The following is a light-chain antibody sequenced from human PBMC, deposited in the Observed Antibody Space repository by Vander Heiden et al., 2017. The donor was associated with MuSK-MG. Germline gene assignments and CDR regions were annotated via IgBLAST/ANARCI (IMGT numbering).Light chain of an antibody. CDR1: SCDVGSYNL. Sequence: QSALTQPASVSGSPGQSITISCTGTSCDVGSYNLVSWYQQHPGKAPKLMIYEVSKRPSGVSNRFSGSKSGNTASLTISGLQAEDEADYYCCSYAGSSIPYVFGTGTKVTVL. J-gene: IGLJ1*01. V-gene: IGLV2-23*02. CDR3: CSYAGSSIPYV. CDR2: EVS.